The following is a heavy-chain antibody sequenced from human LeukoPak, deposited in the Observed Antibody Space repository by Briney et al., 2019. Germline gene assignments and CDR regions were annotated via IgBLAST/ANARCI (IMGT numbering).Heavy chain of an antibody. Sequence: GRSLRLSCAASGFSFSNYAIHWVRQAPGKGLEWVAVISYDGGNKYYADSVKGRFTISRDNSKNTPYLQMNTLRAEDTAVYYCARDRDYYGSGSFSSGFDPWGQGILVTVSS. V-gene: IGHV3-30-3*01. D-gene: IGHD3-10*01. J-gene: IGHJ5*02. CDR2: ISYDGGNK. CDR1: GFSFSNYA. CDR3: ARDRDYYGSGSFSSGFDP.